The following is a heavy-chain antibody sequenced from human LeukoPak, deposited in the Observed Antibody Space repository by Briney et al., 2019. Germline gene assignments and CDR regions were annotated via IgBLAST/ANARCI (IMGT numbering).Heavy chain of an antibody. CDR1: GFTFSSQA. CDR2: MIRSDGTT. D-gene: IGHD1-26*01. V-gene: IGHV3-23*01. Sequence: GGSLRLSCAASGFTFSSQAMSWVRQAPGEGLAWVSMIRSDGTTYYADSVKGRFTISRDSAKNTLYLQMDSLRAEDSGLYHCAKHSGHYGLHQWGEGTLVTVSS. CDR3: AKHSGHYGLHQ. J-gene: IGHJ4*02.